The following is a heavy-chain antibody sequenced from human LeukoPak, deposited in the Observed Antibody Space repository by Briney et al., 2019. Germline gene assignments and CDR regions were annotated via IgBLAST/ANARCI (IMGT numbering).Heavy chain of an antibody. CDR2: IKQDGSEK. CDR3: AKQLVRGGVDY. Sequence: GGSLRLSCAVSGFTFSDYWMSWVRQAPGKGLEWVANIKQDGSEKYYVDSVKGRFTISRDNAKNSLYLQMNSLRAEDTAVYYCAKQLVRGGVDYWGQGTLVTVSS. J-gene: IGHJ4*02. D-gene: IGHD3-10*01. CDR1: GFTFSDYW. V-gene: IGHV3-7*01.